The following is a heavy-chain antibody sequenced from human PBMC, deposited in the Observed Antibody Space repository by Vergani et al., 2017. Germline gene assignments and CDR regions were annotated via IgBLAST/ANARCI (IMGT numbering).Heavy chain of an antibody. CDR3: ARVTEPLRTYSSSWYFYFDY. D-gene: IGHD6-13*01. Sequence: QVQLQESGPGLVKPSETLSLTCTVSGGSISSYYWSWIRQPPGKGLEWIGYIYYSGSTNYNPSLKSRVTISVDTSKNQFSLKLSSVTAADTTVYYCARVTEPLRTYSSSWYFYFDYWGQGTLVTVSS. J-gene: IGHJ4*02. CDR1: GGSISSYY. V-gene: IGHV4-59*01. CDR2: IYYSGST.